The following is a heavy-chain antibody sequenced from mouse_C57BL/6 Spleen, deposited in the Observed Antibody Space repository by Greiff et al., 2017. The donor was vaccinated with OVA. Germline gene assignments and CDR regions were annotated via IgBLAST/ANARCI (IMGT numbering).Heavy chain of an antibody. CDR3: ARSSITAVVARDFDD. D-gene: IGHD1-1*01. J-gene: IGHJ1*03. Sequence: QVQLQQPGAELVMPGASVKLSCKASGYTFTSYWMHWVKQRPGQGLEWIGEIDPSDSYTNYNQKFKGKSTLTVDKSSSTAYMQLSSLTSEDSAVYAGARSSITAVVARDFDDWGKGTTVTVSS. CDR1: GYTFTSYW. CDR2: IDPSDSYT. V-gene: IGHV1-69*01.